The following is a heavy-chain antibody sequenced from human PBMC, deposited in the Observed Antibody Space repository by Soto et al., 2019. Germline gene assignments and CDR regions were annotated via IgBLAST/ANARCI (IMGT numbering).Heavy chain of an antibody. D-gene: IGHD3-22*01. CDR1: GLTFSDAW. CDR2: IKSKADGGTT. CDR3: ARVGLYYYDSSGHPN. J-gene: IGHJ4*02. V-gene: IGHV3-15*07. Sequence: GGSMRLSCAVSGLTFSDAWMNWVRQAPGKGLEWVGRIKSKADGGTTEYAASVKGRFTISRDDSKNSLYLQMSSLKTEDTAVYYCARVGLYYYDSSGHPNWGQGTLVTVSS.